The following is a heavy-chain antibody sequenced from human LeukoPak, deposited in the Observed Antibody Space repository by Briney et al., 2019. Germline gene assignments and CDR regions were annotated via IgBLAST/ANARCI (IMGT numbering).Heavy chain of an antibody. CDR3: ATSYGDYDHYYYYMDV. J-gene: IGHJ6*03. CDR1: GGTFSSYA. D-gene: IGHD4-17*01. V-gene: IGHV1-69*13. Sequence: SVKVSCKASGGTFSSYAISWVRQAPGQGLEWMGGIIPIFGTANYAQKFQGRVTITADESTSTAYMELSSLRSEDTALYYCATSYGDYDHYYYYMDVWGKGTTVTISS. CDR2: IIPIFGTA.